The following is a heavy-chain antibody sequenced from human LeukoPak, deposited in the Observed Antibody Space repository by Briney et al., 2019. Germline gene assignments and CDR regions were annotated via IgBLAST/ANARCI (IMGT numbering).Heavy chain of an antibody. CDR1: GGSISSGGYY. V-gene: IGHV4-31*03. CDR2: IYYSGST. D-gene: IGHD3-16*02. J-gene: IGHJ4*02. CDR3: ARMVGLRLGELSFHY. Sequence: SQTLSLTCTVSGGSISSGGYYWSWIRQHPGKGLEWIGYIYYSGSTYYNPSLKSRVTISVDTSKNQFSLKLSSVTAADTAVYYCARMVGLRLGELSFHYWGQGTLSPSPQ.